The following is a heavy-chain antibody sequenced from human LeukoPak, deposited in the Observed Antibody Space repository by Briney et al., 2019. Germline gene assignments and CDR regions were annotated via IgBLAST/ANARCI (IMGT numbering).Heavy chain of an antibody. D-gene: IGHD3-10*01. Sequence: GGSLRLSCAASGLTFSSYAMGWVRRAPGKGLEWVSTISGSAVKTFYADSLKGRFTISRDNSKNTPYLQVNSLRGDDTAVYYCARASGPFDYWGQGTLVTVSS. CDR1: GLTFSSYA. CDR3: ARASGPFDY. CDR2: ISGSAVKT. J-gene: IGHJ4*02. V-gene: IGHV3-23*01.